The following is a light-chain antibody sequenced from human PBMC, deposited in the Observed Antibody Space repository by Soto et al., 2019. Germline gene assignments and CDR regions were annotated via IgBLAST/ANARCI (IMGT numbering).Light chain of an antibody. CDR2: GAS. V-gene: IGKV3-15*01. CDR1: QSVSTN. Sequence: EIVMTQSPTTLSVSPGERATLSCRASQSVSTNLAWYQQKPGQVPSLLIYGASTRASGIPARFSGSGSGTEFTLTISSLQSEDSAVYYCQQYDKWPPRTFGQGTKVDIK. CDR3: QQYDKWPPRT. J-gene: IGKJ1*01.